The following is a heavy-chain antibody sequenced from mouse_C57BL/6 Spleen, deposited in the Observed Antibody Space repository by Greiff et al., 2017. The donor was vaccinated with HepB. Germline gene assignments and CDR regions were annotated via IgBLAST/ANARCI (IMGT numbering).Heavy chain of an antibody. CDR2: ISYDGSN. V-gene: IGHV3-6*01. D-gene: IGHD1-1*01. Sequence: EVQLQESGPGLVKPSQSLSLTCSVTGYSITSGYYWNWIRQFPGNKLEWKGYISYDGSNNYNPSFKNRISITRDTSKNQFFLKLNSVTTEDTATYYCAYYGSSYAMDYWGQGTSVTVSS. CDR1: GYSITSGYY. CDR3: AYYGSSYAMDY. J-gene: IGHJ4*01.